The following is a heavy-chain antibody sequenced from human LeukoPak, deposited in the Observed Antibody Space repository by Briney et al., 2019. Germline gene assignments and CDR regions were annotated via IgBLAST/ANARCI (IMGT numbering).Heavy chain of an antibody. CDR3: AKDLRSRGYSYGPHDAFDI. Sequence: GGSLRLSCAASGFTFDDYGMSWVRQAPGKGLEWVSGINWNGGSTGYADSAKGRFTISRDNAKNSLYLQMNSLRAEDTAVYYCAKDLRSRGYSYGPHDAFDIWGQGTMVTVSS. CDR1: GFTFDDYG. CDR2: INWNGGST. D-gene: IGHD5-18*01. V-gene: IGHV3-20*04. J-gene: IGHJ3*02.